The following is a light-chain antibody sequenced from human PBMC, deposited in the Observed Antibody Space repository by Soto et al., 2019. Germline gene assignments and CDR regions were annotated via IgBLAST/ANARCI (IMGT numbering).Light chain of an antibody. J-gene: IGLJ1*01. Sequence: QSVLTQPPSVSGAPGQRVSISCTGSTSNIGAPYDVHWYQHLPGTAPKLLIYGDNNRPSGVPDRFSGSKSGNTASLTISGLQAEDEADYYCSSYTSSSLYVFGTGTKLTVL. CDR2: GDN. CDR3: SSYTSSSLYV. CDR1: TSNIGAPYD. V-gene: IGLV1-40*01.